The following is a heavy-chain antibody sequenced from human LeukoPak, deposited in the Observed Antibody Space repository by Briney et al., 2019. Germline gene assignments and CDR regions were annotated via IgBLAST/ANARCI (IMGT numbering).Heavy chain of an antibody. CDR1: GFTFSSYG. V-gene: IGHV3-30*02. J-gene: IGHJ5*02. D-gene: IGHD3-3*01. CDR3: AKDQVEWLPRGNWFDP. CDR2: IRYDGSNK. Sequence: GGSLRLSCAASGFTFSSYGMHWVRQAAGKGLEWVAFIRYDGSNKYYADSVKGRFTISRDNSKNTLYLQMNSLRAEDTAVYYCAKDQVEWLPRGNWFDPWGQGTLVTVSS.